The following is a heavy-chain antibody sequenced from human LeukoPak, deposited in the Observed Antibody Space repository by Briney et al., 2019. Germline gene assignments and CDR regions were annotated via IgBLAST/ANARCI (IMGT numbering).Heavy chain of an antibody. CDR3: ARGRYSGSYFGY. D-gene: IGHD1-26*01. CDR2: ISYDGSNK. J-gene: IGHJ4*02. Sequence: GGSLRLSCAASGFTFSSYAMSWVRQAPGKGLEWVAVISYDGSNKYYADSVKGRFTISRDNSKNTLYLQMNSLRAEDTAVYYCARGRYSGSYFGYWGQGTLVTVSS. CDR1: GFTFSSYA. V-gene: IGHV3-30-3*01.